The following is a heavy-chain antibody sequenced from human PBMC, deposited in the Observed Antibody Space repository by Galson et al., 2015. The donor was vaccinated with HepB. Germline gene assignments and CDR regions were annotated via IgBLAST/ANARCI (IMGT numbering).Heavy chain of an antibody. CDR1: GFTFSSYG. CDR3: AKELETGDYYYYGMDV. V-gene: IGHV3-33*06. J-gene: IGHJ6*02. Sequence: SLRLSCAASGFTFSSYGMHWVRQAPGKGLEWVAVIWYDGSNKYYADSVKGRFTISRDNSKNTLYLQMNSLRAEDTAVYYCAKELETGDYYYYGMDVWGQGTTVTVSS. CDR2: IWYDGSNK. D-gene: IGHD1-14*01.